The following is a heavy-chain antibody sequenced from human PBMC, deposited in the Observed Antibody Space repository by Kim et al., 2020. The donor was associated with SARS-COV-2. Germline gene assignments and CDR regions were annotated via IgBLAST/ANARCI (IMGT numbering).Heavy chain of an antibody. CDR3: ARGAKRSIAATGGYFDL. J-gene: IGHJ2*01. CDR2: INHSGST. Sequence: SETLSLTCAVYGGSFSGYYWSWIRQPPGKGLEWIGEINHSGSTNYNPSLKSRVTISVDTSKNQFSLKLSSVTAADTAVYYCARGAKRSIAATGGYFDLWGRGTLVTVSS. CDR1: GGSFSGYY. D-gene: IGHD6-6*01. V-gene: IGHV4-34*01.